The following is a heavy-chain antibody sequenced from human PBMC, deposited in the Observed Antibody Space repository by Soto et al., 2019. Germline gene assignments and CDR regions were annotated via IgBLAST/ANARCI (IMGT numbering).Heavy chain of an antibody. V-gene: IGHV4-30-4*01. CDR3: ARFRKGYCSSTSCPGYYFDY. CDR1: GGSISSGDYY. CDR2: IYYSGST. J-gene: IGHJ4*02. D-gene: IGHD2-2*01. Sequence: SETLSLTCTVSGGSISSGDYYWSWIRQPPGKGLEWIGYIYYSGSTYYKPSLKSRVTISVDTSKNQFSLKLSSVTAADTAVYYCARFRKGYCSSTSCPGYYFDYWGQGTLVTVSS.